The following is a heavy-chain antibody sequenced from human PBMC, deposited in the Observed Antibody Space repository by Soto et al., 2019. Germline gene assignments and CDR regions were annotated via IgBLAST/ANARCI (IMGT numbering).Heavy chain of an antibody. D-gene: IGHD3-3*01. CDR3: AREGRDFWSGHSDYGY. V-gene: IGHV3-7*01. CDR2: IKQDGSEK. Sequence: GGSLRLSCAASGFTFSSYWMSWVRQAPGKGLEWVANIKQDGSEKYYVDSVKGRFTISRDNAKNSLYLQMNSLRAEDTAVYYCAREGRDFWSGHSDYGYWGQGTLVTVSS. CDR1: GFTFSSYW. J-gene: IGHJ4*02.